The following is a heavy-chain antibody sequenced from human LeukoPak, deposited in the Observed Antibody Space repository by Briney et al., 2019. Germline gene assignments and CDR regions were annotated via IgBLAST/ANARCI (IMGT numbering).Heavy chain of an antibody. J-gene: IGHJ4*02. D-gene: IGHD3-22*01. CDR3: ARGNGLRFDYYDSSPYYFDY. CDR2: INHSGST. CDR1: GGSFSGYY. Sequence: SETLSLTCAVYGGSFSGYYWSWIRQPPGKGLEWVWEINHSGSTNYNPSLKSRVTISVDTSKNQFSLKLSSVTAADTAVYYCARGNGLRFDYYDSSPYYFDYWGQGTLVTVSS. V-gene: IGHV4-34*01.